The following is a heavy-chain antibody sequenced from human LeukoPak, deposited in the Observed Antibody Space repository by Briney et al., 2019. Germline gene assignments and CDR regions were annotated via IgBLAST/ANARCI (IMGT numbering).Heavy chain of an antibody. J-gene: IGHJ6*02. CDR3: ARDAAKDGDCCYYYYYGMDV. Sequence: GGSLRLSCAASGFTFSSYSMNWVRQAPGKGLEWVSYISSSSSTIYYADSVKGRFTISRDNAKNSLYLRMNSLRAEDTAVYYCARDAAKDGDCCYYYYYGMDVWGQGTTVTVSS. V-gene: IGHV3-48*01. D-gene: IGHD2-21*02. CDR2: ISSSSSTI. CDR1: GFTFSSYS.